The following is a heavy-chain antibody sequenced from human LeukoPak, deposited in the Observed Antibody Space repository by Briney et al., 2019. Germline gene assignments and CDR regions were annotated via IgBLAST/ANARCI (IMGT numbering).Heavy chain of an antibody. CDR3: ARGQWGYCSGGTCLYHFDF. V-gene: IGHV4-59*01. CDR2: IYYSEST. CDR1: GGSINNYY. Sequence: SETLSLTCIVSGGSINNYYWSWIRQPPGKGLEWIAYIYYSESTDYNPSLKSRVTMSVDTSKNQFSLRLTSVTAADSAVYYCARGQWGYCSGGTCLYHFDFWGQGTLVTVSS. D-gene: IGHD2-15*01. J-gene: IGHJ4*02.